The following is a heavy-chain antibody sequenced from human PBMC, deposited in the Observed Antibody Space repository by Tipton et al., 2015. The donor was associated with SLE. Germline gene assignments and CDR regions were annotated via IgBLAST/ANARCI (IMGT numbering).Heavy chain of an antibody. CDR1: GGSISSSSYY. J-gene: IGHJ6*03. Sequence: TLSLTCTVSGGSISSSSYYWGWIRQPPGKGLEWIGSIYYSGSTYYNPSLKSRVTISVDTSKNQFSLKLSSVTAADTAVYYCARVPTPYYYYYMDVWGKGTTVTVS. V-gene: IGHV4-39*01. CDR2: IYYSGST. CDR3: ARVPTPYYYYYMDV.